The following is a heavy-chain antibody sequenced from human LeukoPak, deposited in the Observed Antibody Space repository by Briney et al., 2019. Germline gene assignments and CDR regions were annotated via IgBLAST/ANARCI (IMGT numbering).Heavy chain of an antibody. D-gene: IGHD3-9*01. J-gene: IGHJ4*02. V-gene: IGHV3-66*01. CDR1: GFTVSSNY. CDR3: ARGSILTGYYIDY. CDR2: IYSGGST. Sequence: QPGGSLRLSCAASGFTVSSNYMSWVRQAPGKGLEWVSVIYSGGSTYYADSVKGRFTISRDNSKNTLYLQMNSLRAEDTAVYYCARGSILTGYYIDYWGQGTLVTVSS.